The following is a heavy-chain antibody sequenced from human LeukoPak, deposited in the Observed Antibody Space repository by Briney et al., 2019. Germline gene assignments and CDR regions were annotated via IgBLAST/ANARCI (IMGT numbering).Heavy chain of an antibody. CDR3: ARGDEVNCDDDCSPKFDY. D-gene: IGHD2-21*01. V-gene: IGHV3-30-3*01. CDR1: GFTFRNYA. CDR2: ISYDGSNK. Sequence: PGGSLRLSCAATGFTFRNYAVHWVRQAPGKGLEWVALISYDGSNKYYADSVKGRSTISRDNSKNTLYLQINSLTSEDTAVYFCARGDEVNCDDDCSPKFDYWGQGTLVTVSS. J-gene: IGHJ4*02.